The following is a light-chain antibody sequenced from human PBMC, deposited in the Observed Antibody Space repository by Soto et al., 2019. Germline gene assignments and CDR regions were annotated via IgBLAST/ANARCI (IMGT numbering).Light chain of an antibody. J-gene: IGKJ5*01. CDR1: QDISNY. CDR2: DAS. Sequence: DIEMTQSPSSLSASVGETITITCQASQDISNYLNWYQQKPGKAPKVLIYDASNLGTGVPSRFSGSGSGTDFTFSISSLQPEDVATYYCQQYDGLPTFGQGTRLEIK. CDR3: QQYDGLPT. V-gene: IGKV1-33*01.